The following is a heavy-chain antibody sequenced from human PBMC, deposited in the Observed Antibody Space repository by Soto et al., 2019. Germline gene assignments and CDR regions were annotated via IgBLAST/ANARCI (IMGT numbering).Heavy chain of an antibody. CDR3: ARGCSGRSCYRWFDP. D-gene: IGHD2-15*01. CDR1: GGTFSSYA. V-gene: IGHV1-69*13. Sequence: ASVKGSCKTSGGTFSSYAISWVRQAPGQGLEWMGGIIPIFGTANYAQKFQGRVTITADESTSTAYMELSSLRSEDTAVYYCARGCSGRSCYRWFDPWGQGTLVTVSS. J-gene: IGHJ5*02. CDR2: IIPIFGTA.